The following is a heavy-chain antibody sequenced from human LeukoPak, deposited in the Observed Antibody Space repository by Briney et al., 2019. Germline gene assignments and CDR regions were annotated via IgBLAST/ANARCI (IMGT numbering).Heavy chain of an antibody. CDR2: INHSGST. CDR3: TRTNRDWVPSDY. Sequence: SETLSLTCAVYGGSFSGYYWSWIRQPPGKGLEWIGEINHSGSTNYNPSLKSRVTISVDTSKNQFSLNLTSVTAADTAVYFCTRTNRDWVPSDYWGQGTLVTVSS. J-gene: IGHJ4*02. D-gene: IGHD2-21*01. CDR1: GGSFSGYY. V-gene: IGHV4-34*01.